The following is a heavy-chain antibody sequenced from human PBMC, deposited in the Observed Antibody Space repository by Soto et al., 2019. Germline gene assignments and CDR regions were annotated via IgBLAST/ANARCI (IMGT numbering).Heavy chain of an antibody. J-gene: IGHJ6*03. Sequence: ASVKVSCKASGYTFTSYGISWVRQAPGQGLEWMGWISAYNGNTNYAQKLQGRVTMTTDTSTSTAYMELRSLRSDDTAVYYCARGVTTYPTNYYYYMDVWGKGTTVTVSS. V-gene: IGHV1-18*01. D-gene: IGHD4-4*01. CDR3: ARGVTTYPTNYYYYMDV. CDR2: ISAYNGNT. CDR1: GYTFTSYG.